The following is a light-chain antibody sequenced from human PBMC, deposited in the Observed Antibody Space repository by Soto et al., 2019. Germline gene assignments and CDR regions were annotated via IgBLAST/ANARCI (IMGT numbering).Light chain of an antibody. V-gene: IGLV3-21*02. J-gene: IGLJ2*01. CDR1: DIASET. Sequence: SYELTQPPSVSLAPGQTASISCGGNDIASETVHWYQQKPGQAPVLVVYADSDRPSGIPDRFSGSNSGSTATLTISRVEAGDEADYYCQVWDTRSDQVIFGGGTQLTVL. CDR2: ADS. CDR3: QVWDTRSDQVI.